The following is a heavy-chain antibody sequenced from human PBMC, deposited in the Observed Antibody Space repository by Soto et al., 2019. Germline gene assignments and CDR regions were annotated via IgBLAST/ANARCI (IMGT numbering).Heavy chain of an antibody. D-gene: IGHD3-3*01. Sequence: SETLSLTCAVSCGSISSGGYSWSWIRQPPGKGLEWIGYIYHSGSTYYNPSLKSRVTISVDRSKTQFSLKLSSVTAADTAVYYCASTITIFGGFDPWGQGPLVTVSS. CDR1: CGSISSGGYS. CDR3: ASTITIFGGFDP. J-gene: IGHJ5*02. V-gene: IGHV4-30-2*01. CDR2: IYHSGST.